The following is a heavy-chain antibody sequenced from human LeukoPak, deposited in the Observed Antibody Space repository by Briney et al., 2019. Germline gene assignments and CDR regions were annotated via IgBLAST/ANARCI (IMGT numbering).Heavy chain of an antibody. Sequence: ASVKVSCKASGYCFNNHGLSWVRQAPGQGLEWVGWVGAGNGDTHYAQKLQGRVTMTTDTSTNTAYMDLRSLRSDDTAVYYCARASSPYNWYFDLWGRGTLVTVSS. CDR1: GYCFNNHG. D-gene: IGHD4-11*01. CDR2: VGAGNGDT. V-gene: IGHV1-18*01. J-gene: IGHJ2*01. CDR3: ARASSPYNWYFDL.